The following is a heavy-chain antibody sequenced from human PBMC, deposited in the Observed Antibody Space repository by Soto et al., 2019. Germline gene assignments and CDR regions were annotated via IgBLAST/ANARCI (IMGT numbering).Heavy chain of an antibody. V-gene: IGHV3-53*01. J-gene: IGHJ5*02. CDR1: GFTVSSNY. CDR3: ARIRTGYCSGGSCYFVDP. Sequence: GGSLRLSCAASGFTVSSNYMSWVRQAPGKGLEWVSVIYSGGSTYYADSVKGRFTISRDNSKNTLYLQMNSLRAEDTAVYYCARIRTGYCSGGSCYFVDPWGQGTLVTSP. D-gene: IGHD2-15*01. CDR2: IYSGGST.